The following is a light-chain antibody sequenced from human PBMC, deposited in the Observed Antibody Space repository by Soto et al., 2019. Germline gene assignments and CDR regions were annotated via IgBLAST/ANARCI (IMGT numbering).Light chain of an antibody. CDR2: AAS. CDR1: QSFARRK. V-gene: IGKV3-20*01. J-gene: IGKJ3*01. CDR3: ELYGGSPLS. Sequence: EFVLTQSPGTLSLSPGERPTLPCRASQSFARRKLAWYQQKPGQAPRLLIHAASTRATGIPDRFSGSGSGTDFTLTINRLEPEDFAVYFCELYGGSPLSFGPGTKVDVK.